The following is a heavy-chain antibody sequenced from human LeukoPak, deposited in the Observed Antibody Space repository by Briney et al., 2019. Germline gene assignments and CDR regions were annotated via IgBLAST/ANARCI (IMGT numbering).Heavy chain of an antibody. CDR2: IIPILGIA. J-gene: IGHJ3*02. Sequence: SVKVSCKASGGTFSSYAISWVRQAPGQGLEWMGRIIPILGIANYAQKFQGSVTITADKSTSTAYMELSSLRSEDTAVYYCAGPTSPPRRNAFDIWGQGTMVTVSS. CDR1: GGTFSSYA. CDR3: AGPTSPPRRNAFDI. V-gene: IGHV1-69*04.